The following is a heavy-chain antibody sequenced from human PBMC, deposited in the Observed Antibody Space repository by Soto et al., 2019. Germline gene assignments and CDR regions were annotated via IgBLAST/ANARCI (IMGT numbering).Heavy chain of an antibody. J-gene: IGHJ5*02. CDR1: GFTFSSYA. V-gene: IGHV3-23*01. Sequence: GGSLRLSCAASGFTFSSYAMSWVRQAPGKGLEWVSAISGSGGSTYYADSVKGRFTISRDNSKNTLYLQMNSLRAEDTAVYYCAKVHSSAPVSSSWYFGRGGKNWFDPWGQGTLVTVSS. CDR3: AKVHSSAPVSSSWYFGRGGKNWFDP. CDR2: ISGSGGST. D-gene: IGHD6-13*01.